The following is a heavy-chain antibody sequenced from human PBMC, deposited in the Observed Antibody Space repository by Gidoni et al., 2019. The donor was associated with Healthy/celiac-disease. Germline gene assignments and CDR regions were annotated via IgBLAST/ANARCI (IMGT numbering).Heavy chain of an antibody. CDR1: GFTFSSYA. Sequence: EVQLLESGGGLVQPGGSLRLSCAASGFTFSSYAMSWVRQAPGKGLEWVSAISGSGGSTYYADSVKGRFTISRDNSKNTLYLQMNSLRAEDTAVYYCAKMGRSSSWYRPPPGTWGQGTLVTVSS. D-gene: IGHD6-13*01. J-gene: IGHJ5*02. V-gene: IGHV3-23*01. CDR2: ISGSGGST. CDR3: AKMGRSSSWYRPPPGT.